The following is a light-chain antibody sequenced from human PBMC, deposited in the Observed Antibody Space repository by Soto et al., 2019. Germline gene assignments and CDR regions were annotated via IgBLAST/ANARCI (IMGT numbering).Light chain of an antibody. CDR3: QSYDSSLDVV. CDR2: GNS. J-gene: IGLJ2*01. V-gene: IGLV1-40*01. Sequence: QSVLTQPPSVSGAPGQRVTISCTGSSSNIGAGYDVHWYQHLPGTAPKLLIYGNSNRPSGVPDRFSGSKSGTSASLAITGLQAVDEADYYCQSYDSSLDVVFGGGTKLTVL. CDR1: SSNIGAGYD.